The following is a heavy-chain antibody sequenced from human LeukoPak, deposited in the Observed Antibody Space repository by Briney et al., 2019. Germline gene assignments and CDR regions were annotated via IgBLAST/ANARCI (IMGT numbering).Heavy chain of an antibody. CDR2: ISYDGSNK. V-gene: IGHV3-30*04. J-gene: IGHJ1*01. Sequence: PGRSLRLFCAASGFTFSSYAMHWVRQAPGKGLEWVAVISYDGSNKYYADSVKGRFTISRDNSKNTLYLQMNSLRAEDTAVYYCARDSCSSTSCYFEYFQHWGQGTLVTVSS. D-gene: IGHD2-2*01. CDR3: ARDSCSSTSCYFEYFQH. CDR1: GFTFSSYA.